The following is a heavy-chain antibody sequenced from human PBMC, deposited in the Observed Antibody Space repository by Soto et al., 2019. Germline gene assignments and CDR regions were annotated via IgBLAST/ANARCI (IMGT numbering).Heavy chain of an antibody. Sequence: GGSLRLSCAASGFTFSGSAMHWVRQASGKGLEWVGRIRSKANSYATAYAASVKGRFTISRDDSKNTAYLQMNSLKTEDTAVYYCTRSSSVVVVAATFYYYYYMDVWGKGTTVTVSS. CDR1: GFTFSGSA. D-gene: IGHD2-15*01. CDR3: TRSSSVVVVAATFYYYYYMDV. V-gene: IGHV3-73*01. CDR2: IRSKANSYAT. J-gene: IGHJ6*03.